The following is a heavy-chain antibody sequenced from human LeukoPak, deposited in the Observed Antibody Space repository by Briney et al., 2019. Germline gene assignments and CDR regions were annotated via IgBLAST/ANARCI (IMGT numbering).Heavy chain of an antibody. Sequence: PGGSLRLSCAASGFTFPSYGMSWVRQAPGKGLEWVSAISAGADITYYADSVKGRFTISRDNSKNTLYLQMNSLRAEDTAVYYCAKDYYYGSGACSWLIYYLDYWGQGTLVTVSS. V-gene: IGHV3-23*01. J-gene: IGHJ4*02. CDR3: AKDYYYGSGACSWLIYYLDY. CDR2: ISAGADIT. D-gene: IGHD3-10*01. CDR1: GFTFPSYG.